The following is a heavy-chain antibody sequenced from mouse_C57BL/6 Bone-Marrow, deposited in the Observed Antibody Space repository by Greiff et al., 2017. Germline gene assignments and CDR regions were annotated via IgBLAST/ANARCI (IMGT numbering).Heavy chain of an antibody. D-gene: IGHD1-1*01. J-gene: IGHJ3*01. Sequence: EVQLVESGPGLVKPSQSLSLTCSVTGYSITSGYYWNWIRQFPGNKLEWMGYISYDGSNNYNPSLKNRISITRDTSKNQFFLKLNSVTTEDTATYYCARGALITTVVPFAYWGQGTLVTVSA. CDR2: ISYDGSN. CDR3: ARGALITTVVPFAY. V-gene: IGHV3-6*01. CDR1: GYSITSGYY.